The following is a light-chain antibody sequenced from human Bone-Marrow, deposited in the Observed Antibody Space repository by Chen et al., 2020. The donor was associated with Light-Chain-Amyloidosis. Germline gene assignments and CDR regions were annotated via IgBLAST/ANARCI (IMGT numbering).Light chain of an antibody. CDR3: CSYAGSSTLV. J-gene: IGLJ2*01. Sequence: QSALTQPASVSGSPGQSITISCTGTSGDVGGYNLVYWYQNHPGKAPKLLIYKVNTRPSGVSNRFSASQSGNTASLTSSGLQAEDEAHYYCCSYAGSSTLVFGGGTQVTVL. CDR1: SGDVGGYNL. V-gene: IGLV2-23*02. CDR2: KVN.